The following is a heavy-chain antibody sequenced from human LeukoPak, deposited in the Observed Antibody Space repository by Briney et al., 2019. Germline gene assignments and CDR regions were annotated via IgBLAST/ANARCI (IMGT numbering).Heavy chain of an antibody. D-gene: IGHD2-21*02. J-gene: IGHJ4*02. CDR1: GGSISSYY. V-gene: IGHV4-59*01. Sequence: SETLSLTCTVPGGSISSYYWSWIRQPPGKGLEWIGYIYYSGSTNYNPSLKSRVTISVDTSKNQFSLKLSSVTAADTAVYYCVIFTDYYFDYWGQGTLVTVSS. CDR3: VIFTDYYFDY. CDR2: IYYSGST.